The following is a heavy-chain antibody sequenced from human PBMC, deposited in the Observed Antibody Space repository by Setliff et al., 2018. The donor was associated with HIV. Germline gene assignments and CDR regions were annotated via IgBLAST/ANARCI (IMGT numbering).Heavy chain of an antibody. CDR1: GFSLGDRSVG. D-gene: IGHD1-1*01. CDR3: AYSGRQLRGPYFDF. J-gene: IGHJ4*02. CDR2: IYWNNNK. Sequence: SGPTLVNPTQTLTLTCTFSGFSLGDRSVGVAWIRQPPGKALEWLAFIYWNNNKHYSTSLKSRLTVTKDTSKNRVVFTMTNMDPVDTATYYCAYSGRQLRGPYFDFWGQGTPVTVSS. V-gene: IGHV2-5*01.